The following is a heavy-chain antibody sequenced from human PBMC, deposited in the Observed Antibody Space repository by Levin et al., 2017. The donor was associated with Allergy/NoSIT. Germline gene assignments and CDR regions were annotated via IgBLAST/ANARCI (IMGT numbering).Heavy chain of an antibody. CDR2: ISYDGSNK. CDR1: GFTFSSYG. D-gene: IGHD1-26*01. CDR3: AKDSFQVAGSYRPHWVDY. V-gene: IGHV3-30*18. J-gene: IGHJ4*02. Sequence: GESLKISCAASGFTFSSYGMHWVRQAPGKGLEWVAVISYDGSNKYYADSVKGRFTISRDNSKNTLYLQMNSLRAEDTAVYYCAKDSFQVAGSYRPHWVDYWGQGTLVTVSS.